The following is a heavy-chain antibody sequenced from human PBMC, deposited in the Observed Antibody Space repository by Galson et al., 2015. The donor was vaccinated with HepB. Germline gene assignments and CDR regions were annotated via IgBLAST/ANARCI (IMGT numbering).Heavy chain of an antibody. CDR2: IFPGDSDT. CDR3: ARHEGYQLPSEY. D-gene: IGHD2-2*01. Sequence: QSGAEVKKPGESLKISRKGSGYSFTSYWIGWVRQMPGKGLEWMGMIFPGDSDTRYSPSFQGQVTISADESISTAFLQWSSLKASDSAMYYCARHEGYQLPSEYWGQGTLVTVSS. J-gene: IGHJ4*02. V-gene: IGHV5-51*01. CDR1: GYSFTSYW.